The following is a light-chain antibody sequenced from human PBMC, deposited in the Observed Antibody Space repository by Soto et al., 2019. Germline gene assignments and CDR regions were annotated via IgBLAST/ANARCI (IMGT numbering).Light chain of an antibody. CDR3: QQRSNWPPLIT. CDR2: DAS. CDR1: QSVSSY. J-gene: IGKJ5*01. Sequence: DIVLTQSPGTLSSSPGERATLSCRASQSVSSYLAWYQQKPGQAPSLLIYDASNRATGIPARFSGSGSGTDFTLTISSLEPEDFAVYYCQQRSNWPPLITFGQGTRLEIK. V-gene: IGKV3-11*01.